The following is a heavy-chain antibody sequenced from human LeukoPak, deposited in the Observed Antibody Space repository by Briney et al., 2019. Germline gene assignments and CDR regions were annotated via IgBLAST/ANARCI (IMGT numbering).Heavy chain of an antibody. CDR1: GGTFSSYA. CDR2: TIPILGIA. J-gene: IGHJ4*02. CDR3: ARDRSRDGYNLVY. D-gene: IGHD5-24*01. V-gene: IGHV1-69*04. Sequence: SVKVSCKASGGTFSSYAISWVRQAPGQGLEWMGRTIPILGIANYAQKFQGRVTITADKSTSTAYMELSSLRSEDTAVYYCARDRSRDGYNLVYWGQGTLVTVSS.